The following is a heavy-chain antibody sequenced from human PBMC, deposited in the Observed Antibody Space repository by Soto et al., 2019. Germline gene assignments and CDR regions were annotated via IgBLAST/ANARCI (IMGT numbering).Heavy chain of an antibody. CDR3: ARGLITGSHYSGGWYYFDS. J-gene: IGHJ4*02. Sequence: PSETLSLTCAVYGESFSGHIWTWIRQTPGKGLQWIEQINHSGSASYNPSLKSRVTISVHTSNSQFSLELSSVTAADTAVYYCARGLITGSHYSGGWYYFDSWGQGTQVTVSS. D-gene: IGHD6-19*01. V-gene: IGHV4-34*01. CDR2: INHSGSA. CDR1: GESFSGHI.